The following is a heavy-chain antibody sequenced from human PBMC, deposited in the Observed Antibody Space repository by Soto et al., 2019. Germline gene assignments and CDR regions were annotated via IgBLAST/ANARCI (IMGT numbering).Heavy chain of an antibody. D-gene: IGHD1-7*01. CDR2: SSATGAGT. Sequence: EVQLLESGGGLVQPGGSLRLSCAASGFTFSSYGMTWVRQAPGKGLEWVSFSSATGAGTYYADSVKGRFTISRDKTKNTLYLQMTGLRADDTAVYYCAKDRRAGGNYGFYSDFWGQGALVIVSS. J-gene: IGHJ4*02. CDR3: AKDRRAGGNYGFYSDF. V-gene: IGHV3-23*01. CDR1: GFTFSSYG.